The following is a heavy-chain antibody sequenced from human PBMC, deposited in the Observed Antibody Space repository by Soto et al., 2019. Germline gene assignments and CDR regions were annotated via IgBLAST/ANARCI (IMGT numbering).Heavy chain of an antibody. CDR1: GFTFSDYY. Sequence: SLRLSCAPSGFTFSDYYMTWIRQAPGKGLEWISYISTRSDYTNYADSVKGRFTISRDNAKSSLYLQMNTLTAEDTAVYYCARDRDRSSSWSFDYWGQGILVTVPS. CDR3: ARDRDRSSSWSFDY. D-gene: IGHD6-13*01. J-gene: IGHJ4*02. CDR2: ISTRSDYT. V-gene: IGHV3-11*06.